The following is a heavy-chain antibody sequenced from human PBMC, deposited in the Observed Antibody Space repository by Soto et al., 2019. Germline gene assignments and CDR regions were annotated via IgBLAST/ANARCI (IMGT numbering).Heavy chain of an antibody. CDR3: ARAGSGGEQLVVEDYFDY. J-gene: IGHJ4*02. Sequence: QVQLVQSGAEVKKPGSSVKVSCKASGGTFSSYAISWVRQAPGQGLEWMGGSIPIFGTANYEQKFQGRVTITADESTSTAYMELSSLRSEDTAVYYCARAGSGGEQLVVEDYFDYWGQGTLVTVSS. CDR1: GGTFSSYA. CDR2: SIPIFGTA. V-gene: IGHV1-69*01. D-gene: IGHD6-6*01.